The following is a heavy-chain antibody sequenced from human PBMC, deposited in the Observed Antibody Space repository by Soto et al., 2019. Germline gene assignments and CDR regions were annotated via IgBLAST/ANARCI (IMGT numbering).Heavy chain of an antibody. J-gene: IGHJ4*02. CDR1: GFTFSSYA. CDR3: AKDRVTFGGVIVAPAFDY. Sequence: EVQLLESGGGLVQPGGSLRLSCAASGFTFSSYAMSWVRQAPGKGLEWVSAISGSGGSTYYADSVKGRFIISRDNSKNTLYLQMNSLRAVDPAVYYCAKDRVTFGGVIVAPAFDYWGQGTLVTVSS. CDR2: ISGSGGST. V-gene: IGHV3-23*01. D-gene: IGHD3-16*02.